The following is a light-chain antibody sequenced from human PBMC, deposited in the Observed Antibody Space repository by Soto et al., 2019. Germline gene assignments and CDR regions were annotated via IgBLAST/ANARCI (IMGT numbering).Light chain of an antibody. CDR2: DAS. CDR3: QQRSHWPRKIP. J-gene: IGKJ5*01. CDR1: QSVSSY. V-gene: IGKV3-11*01. Sequence: EIVLTQSPATLSLSPGERATLSCRASQSVSSYLAWYQQKPGQAPRLLIYDASNRATGIPARFSGSGSGTDFTLTISSLEPEDFAVYYCQQRSHWPRKIPFGQGPRLEIK.